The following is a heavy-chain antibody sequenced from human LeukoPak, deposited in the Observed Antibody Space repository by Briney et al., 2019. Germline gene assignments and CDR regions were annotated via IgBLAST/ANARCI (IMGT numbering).Heavy chain of an antibody. Sequence: ASVKVSCKASGYTFTSYYMHWVRQAPGQGLEWMGIINPSGGSTSYAQKFQGRVTMTRDTSTSTVYMELNSLRAEDTAVYYCAKDLIVGATLDAFDIWGQGTMVTVSS. V-gene: IGHV1-46*01. CDR3: AKDLIVGATLDAFDI. D-gene: IGHD1-26*01. J-gene: IGHJ3*02. CDR1: GYTFTSYY. CDR2: INPSGGST.